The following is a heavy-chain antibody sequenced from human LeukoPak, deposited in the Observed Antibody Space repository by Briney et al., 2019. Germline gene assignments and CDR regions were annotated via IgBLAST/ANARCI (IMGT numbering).Heavy chain of an antibody. CDR3: ARSSDSSSWYVGYFDY. Sequence: VSLRLSCAASGFTFSSYAMHWVRQAPGKGLEYVSAISSNGGSTYYANSVKGRFTISRDNSKNTLYLQMGSLRAEDTAVYYCARSSDSSSWYVGYFDYWGQGTLVTVSS. V-gene: IGHV3-64*01. D-gene: IGHD6-13*01. CDR1: GFTFSSYA. CDR2: ISSNGGST. J-gene: IGHJ4*02.